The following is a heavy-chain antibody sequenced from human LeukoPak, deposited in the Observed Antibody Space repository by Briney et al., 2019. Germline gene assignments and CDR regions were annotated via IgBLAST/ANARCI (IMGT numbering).Heavy chain of an antibody. V-gene: IGHV3-23*01. J-gene: IGHJ4*02. CDR2: ITSGFTP. Sequence: GGSLRLSCAAPGLTFSDYAMSWFRQAPGKGLEWVSGITSGFTPHYADSVKGRFTISRENSKNTFHLQLNSLRAEDTAVYYCAKDYSDSRVADVFFEYWGQGTLVTVSS. D-gene: IGHD2-15*01. CDR3: AKDYSDSRVADVFFEY. CDR1: GLTFSDYA.